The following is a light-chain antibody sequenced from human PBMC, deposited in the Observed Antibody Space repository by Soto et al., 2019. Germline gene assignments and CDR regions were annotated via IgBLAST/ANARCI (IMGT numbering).Light chain of an antibody. CDR1: QSLSSY. V-gene: IGKV1-5*01. Sequence: IQMTQSPSTLSASVGDRVTITCRASQSLSSYLAWYQQKPGKAPKLLIYDASSLESGVPSRFSGSGSGTEFTLTISRLQPDDFATYYCQQYNSYSPQTFGQGTKVDI. CDR2: DAS. CDR3: QQYNSYSPQT. J-gene: IGKJ1*01.